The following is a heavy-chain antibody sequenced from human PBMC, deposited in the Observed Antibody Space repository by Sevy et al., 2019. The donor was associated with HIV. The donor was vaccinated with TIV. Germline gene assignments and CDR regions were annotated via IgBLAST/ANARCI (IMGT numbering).Heavy chain of an antibody. CDR2: ISGSGGST. CDR1: GFTFTTYA. V-gene: IGHV3-23*01. Sequence: GEALKISCAASGFTFTTYAMTWVRQAPGKGLQWGSAISGSGGSTYYADPVEGRLTISRDTSKSTLYLQMNSLQTEDPAVYYCAKRYSGTLAPHYFYYGLDVWGQGTTVTVSS. CDR3: AKRYSGTLAPHYFYYGLDV. D-gene: IGHD5-12*01. J-gene: IGHJ6*02.